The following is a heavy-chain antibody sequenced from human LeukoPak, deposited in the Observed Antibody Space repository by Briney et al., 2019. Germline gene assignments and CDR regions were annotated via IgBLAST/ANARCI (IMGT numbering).Heavy chain of an antibody. D-gene: IGHD3-22*01. CDR2: IYTSGST. J-gene: IGHJ5*02. V-gene: IGHV4-61*02. Sequence: PSETLSLTCTVSGGSISSGSYYWSWIRQPAGKGLEWIGRIYTSGSTNYNPSLKSRVTISVDTSENQSSLKLSSVTAADTAVYYCARDDSSGYWKGNWFDPWGQGTLVTVSS. CDR3: ARDDSSGYWKGNWFDP. CDR1: GGSISSGSYY.